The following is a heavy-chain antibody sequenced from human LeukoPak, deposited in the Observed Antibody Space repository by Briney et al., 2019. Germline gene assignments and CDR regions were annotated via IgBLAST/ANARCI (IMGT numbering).Heavy chain of an antibody. CDR3: AKDRPPSVVVVAAFDY. CDR2: ISGSGGST. Sequence: GGSLRLSCAASGFTFSSYSMNWVRQAPGKGLEWVSAISGSGGSTYYADSVKGRFTISRDNSKNTLYLQMNSLRAEDTAVYYCAKDRPPSVVVVAAFDYWGQGTLVTVSS. CDR1: GFTFSSYS. D-gene: IGHD2-15*01. V-gene: IGHV3-23*01. J-gene: IGHJ4*02.